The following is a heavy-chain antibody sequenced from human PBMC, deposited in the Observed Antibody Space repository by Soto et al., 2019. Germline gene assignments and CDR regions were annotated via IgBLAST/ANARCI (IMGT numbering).Heavy chain of an antibody. V-gene: IGHV3-30-3*01. D-gene: IGHD2-15*01. CDR2: ISYDGSNK. CDR1: GFTFSSYD. Sequence: PGGSLRLSCAASGFTFSSYDMHWVRQAPGKGLEWVAVISYDGSNKYYADSVKGRFTISRDNSKNTLYLQMNSLRAEDTAVYYCARDIGYCSGGSCYGYGMDVWGQGTTVTVSS. CDR3: ARDIGYCSGGSCYGYGMDV. J-gene: IGHJ6*02.